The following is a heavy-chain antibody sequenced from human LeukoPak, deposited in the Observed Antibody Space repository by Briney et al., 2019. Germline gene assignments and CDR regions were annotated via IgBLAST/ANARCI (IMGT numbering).Heavy chain of an antibody. Sequence: GGSLRLSCAASGFTLSSYEMNWVRQAPGKGLERVSYISSSGSTIYYADSVKGRFTISRDNAKNSLYLQMNSLRAEDTAVYYCARDFITMVRGFDYWGQGTLVTVSS. D-gene: IGHD3-10*01. CDR1: GFTLSSYE. V-gene: IGHV3-48*03. CDR2: ISSSGSTI. CDR3: ARDFITMVRGFDY. J-gene: IGHJ4*02.